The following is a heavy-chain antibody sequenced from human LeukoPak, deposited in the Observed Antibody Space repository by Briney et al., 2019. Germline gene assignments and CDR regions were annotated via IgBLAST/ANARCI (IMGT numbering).Heavy chain of an antibody. CDR1: GITFSSHA. CDR2: ISGSGGHT. CDR3: AKGGAATMRDGYNYYYYYMHV. V-gene: IGHV3-23*01. J-gene: IGHJ6*03. Sequence: GGSLRLSCAASGITFSSHAMSWVRQAPGKGLEWVSLISGSGGHTYYGDSVKGRFTISRDNSTNRLYLQMNSLRPEDTAVYYCAKGGAATMRDGYNYYYYYMHVWGRGTTVTVSS. D-gene: IGHD5-24*01.